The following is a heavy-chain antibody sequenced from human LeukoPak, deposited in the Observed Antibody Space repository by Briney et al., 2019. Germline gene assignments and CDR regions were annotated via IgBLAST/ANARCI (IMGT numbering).Heavy chain of an antibody. V-gene: IGHV3-23*01. J-gene: IGHJ4*02. CDR1: GFTFSSYA. CDR2: ISGSGGST. D-gene: IGHD3-22*01. Sequence: HPGGSLRLSCAASGFTFSSYAMSWVRQAPGKGLEWVSAISGSGGSTYYADSVKGRFTISRDNSKNTLYLQMNSLRAEDTAVYYCAKDYYDSSGYWYYFDYWGQGTLVTVSS. CDR3: AKDYYDSSGYWYYFDY.